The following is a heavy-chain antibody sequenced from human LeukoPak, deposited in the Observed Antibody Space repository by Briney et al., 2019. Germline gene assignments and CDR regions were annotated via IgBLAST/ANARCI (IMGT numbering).Heavy chain of an antibody. Sequence: PSETQSLTCTVSDDSIKSYFWTWIRQSPGKGLEWIGYVFYSGSTSYNPSLRSRLTMSVDTSKSQFSLNLNSVTTADTAVYYCARGTRRHYDGSGYYYGEFDYWGQGILVTVSS. D-gene: IGHD3-22*01. CDR1: DDSIKSYF. CDR2: VFYSGST. CDR3: ARGTRRHYDGSGYYYGEFDY. J-gene: IGHJ4*02. V-gene: IGHV4-59*01.